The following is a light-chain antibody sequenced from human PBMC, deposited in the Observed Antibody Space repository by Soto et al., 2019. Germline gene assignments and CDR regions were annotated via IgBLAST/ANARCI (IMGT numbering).Light chain of an antibody. CDR3: SSYAGSNTPVI. Sequence: QSALTQPPSASGSPGQSVTISCTGTSSDVGGYNYVSWYQQHPGKAPKFLIFEVSRRPSGVSDRFSGSKSGNTASLTVSGLQAEDEADYYCSSYAGSNTPVIFGGGTKLTVL. J-gene: IGLJ2*01. CDR2: EVS. CDR1: SSDVGGYNY. V-gene: IGLV2-8*01.